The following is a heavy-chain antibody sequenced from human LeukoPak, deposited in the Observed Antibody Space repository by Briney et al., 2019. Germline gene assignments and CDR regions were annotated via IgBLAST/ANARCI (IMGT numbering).Heavy chain of an antibody. Sequence: SETLSLTCTVSGGSISSYYWSWIRQPPGKGLEWIGYIHYSGSTNYNPSLKSRVTISVDTSKNQFSLKLSSVTAADTAVYYCARSPMYSSRGLYFDYWGQGTLVTVSS. CDR2: IHYSGST. CDR1: GGSISSYY. CDR3: ARSPMYSSRGLYFDY. V-gene: IGHV4-59*01. J-gene: IGHJ4*02. D-gene: IGHD6-13*01.